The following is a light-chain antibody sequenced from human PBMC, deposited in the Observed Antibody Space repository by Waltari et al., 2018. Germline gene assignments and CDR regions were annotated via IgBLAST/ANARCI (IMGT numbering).Light chain of an antibody. Sequence: AIRMTQSPSSLSASTGDRVTITCRASQGISSYLAWYQQKPGKAPKLLIYAASTLQHGVPSRFSGSGSGTDFTLTISCLQSEDFATYYCKQYYSYPRTFGQGTKVEIK. J-gene: IGKJ1*01. V-gene: IGKV1-8*01. CDR2: AAS. CDR3: KQYYSYPRT. CDR1: QGISSY.